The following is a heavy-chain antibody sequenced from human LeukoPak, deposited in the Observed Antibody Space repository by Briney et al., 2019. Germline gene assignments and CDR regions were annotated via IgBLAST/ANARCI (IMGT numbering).Heavy chain of an antibody. CDR1: GFTFSIYS. D-gene: IGHD2-2*01. J-gene: IGHJ4*02. CDR3: AREYCSTISCYLSSFDY. V-gene: IGHV3-48*01. CDR2: ISGSGSAT. Sequence: GGSLRLSCAASGFTFSIYSMSWVRQAPGKGLEWVSYISGSGSATYYAGSVKGRFTISRDNAKNSLYLQMNSLRAEDTAVHYCAREYCSTISCYLSSFDYWGQGTLVTVSS.